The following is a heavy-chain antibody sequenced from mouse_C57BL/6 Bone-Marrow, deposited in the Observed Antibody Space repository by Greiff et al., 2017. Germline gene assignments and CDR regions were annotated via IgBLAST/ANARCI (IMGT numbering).Heavy chain of an antibody. J-gene: IGHJ2*01. CDR1: GYTFTSYW. Sequence: QVQLQQPGAELVKPGASVKLSCKASGYTFTSYWMHWVKQRPGQGLEWIGMIHPNSGSTNYNEKFKSKATLTVDKSSSTAYMQLSSLTSEDSAVYYCAREGKFITTVVADYWGQGTTLTVSS. V-gene: IGHV1-64*01. CDR3: AREGKFITTVVADY. CDR2: IHPNSGST. D-gene: IGHD1-1*01.